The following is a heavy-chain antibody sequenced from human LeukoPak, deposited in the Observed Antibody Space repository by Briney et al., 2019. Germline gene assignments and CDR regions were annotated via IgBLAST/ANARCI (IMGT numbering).Heavy chain of an antibody. D-gene: IGHD3-10*01. V-gene: IGHV5-51*01. J-gene: IGHJ4*02. CDR1: GYRFTSYW. CDR3: ARLPYYYGSGSFSYYFDY. Sequence: GESLKISFKGSGYRFTSYWIGWVRPMPGKGLEWMGIIYPGDSDTRYSPSFQGQVTISADKSISTAYLQWSSLKASDTAMYYCARLPYYYGSGSFSYYFDYWGQGTLVTVSS. CDR2: IYPGDSDT.